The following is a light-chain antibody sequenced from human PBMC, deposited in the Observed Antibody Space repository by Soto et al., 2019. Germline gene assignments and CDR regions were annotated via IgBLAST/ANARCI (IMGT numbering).Light chain of an antibody. CDR3: QQYGSSLGT. CDR1: QSVSSSY. CDR2: GAS. J-gene: IGKJ1*01. V-gene: IGKV3-20*01. Sequence: EIVLTQSTGTLSLSPGERATLACRASQSVSSSYLAWYQQKPGQAPRLLIYGASSRATGIPDRFCRSGSGTDFTLTISRLEPEDFAVYYCQQYGSSLGTFGHGTKVEI.